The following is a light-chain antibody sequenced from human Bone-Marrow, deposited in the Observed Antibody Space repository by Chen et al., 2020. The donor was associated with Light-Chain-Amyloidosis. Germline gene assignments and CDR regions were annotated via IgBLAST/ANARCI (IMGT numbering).Light chain of an antibody. Sequence: SYELTQPPSVSVSPGQTARITCSGDDLPTKYAYWYQQKPGQAPVLVIHRDTERPSGISERFSGHSSGTTATLTISGVQAEDEAEYHCQSADSSGTYEVIFGGGTKLTVL. CDR3: QSADSSGTYEVI. V-gene: IGLV3-25*03. J-gene: IGLJ2*01. CDR2: RDT. CDR1: DLPTKY.